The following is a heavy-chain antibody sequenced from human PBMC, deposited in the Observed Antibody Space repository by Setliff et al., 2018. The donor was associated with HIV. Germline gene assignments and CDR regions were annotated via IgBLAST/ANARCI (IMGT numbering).Heavy chain of an antibody. J-gene: IGHJ5*02. Sequence: TLSLTCTVSGGSISISDWSWIRQPPGKGLEWIGCIYTSGNTNYDPSLKSRVTISVDTSKNQFSLKLASVTAADTAVYFCARRSDWFDPWGQGALVTVSS. V-gene: IGHV4-4*09. CDR2: IYTSGNT. CDR1: GGSISISD. CDR3: ARRSDWFDP.